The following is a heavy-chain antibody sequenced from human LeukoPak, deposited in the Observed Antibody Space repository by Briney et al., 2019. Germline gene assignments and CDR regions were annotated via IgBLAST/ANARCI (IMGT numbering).Heavy chain of an antibody. CDR2: ISSSSSTI. J-gene: IGHJ4*02. V-gene: IGHV3-48*01. CDR1: GFTFRNFA. Sequence: GGSLRLSCAASGFTFRNFALHWVRQAPGKGLEWVSYISSSSSTIYYADSVKGRFTVSRDNAKNSLYLQMNSLRAVDTAVYYCAREAFDYWGQGTLVTVSS. CDR3: AREAFDY.